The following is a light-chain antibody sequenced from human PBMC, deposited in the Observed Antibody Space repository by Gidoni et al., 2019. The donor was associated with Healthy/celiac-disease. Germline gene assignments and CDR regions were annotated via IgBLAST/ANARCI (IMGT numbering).Light chain of an antibody. CDR3: QSADSSGTYVV. CDR2: KDS. V-gene: IGLV3-25*03. Sequence: SYELTQPPSVSVSPGQTARIPCSGDALPKQYAYWYQQKPGQAPVLVIYKDSERPSGIPERFSGSSSGTTVTLTISGVHAEDEADYYCQSADSSGTYVVFGGGTKLTV. CDR1: ALPKQY. J-gene: IGLJ2*01.